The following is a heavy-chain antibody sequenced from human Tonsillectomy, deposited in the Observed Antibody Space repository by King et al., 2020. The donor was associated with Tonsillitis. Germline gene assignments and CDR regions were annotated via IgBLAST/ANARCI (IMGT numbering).Heavy chain of an antibody. CDR2: ISSNGGST. Sequence: VQLVESGGGLVQPGGSLRLSCSASGFTFSSYVMHWVRQAPGKGLEYVSAISSNGGSTYYADSVKGRFTISRDNSKNTLYLQMSSLRAEDTAVFYCVKDPVGTAAIREGWFDPWGQGTLVTVSS. V-gene: IGHV3-64D*06. J-gene: IGHJ5*02. CDR1: GFTFSSYV. D-gene: IGHD2-15*01. CDR3: VKDPVGTAAIREGWFDP.